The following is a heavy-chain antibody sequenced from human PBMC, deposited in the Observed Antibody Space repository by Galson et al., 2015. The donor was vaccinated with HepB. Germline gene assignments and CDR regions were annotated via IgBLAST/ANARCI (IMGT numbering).Heavy chain of an antibody. V-gene: IGHV3-48*01. CDR2: ISSGGSAT. J-gene: IGHJ4*02. CDR3: ARDPSVGEWATERDH. D-gene: IGHD1-26*01. Sequence: SLRLSCAASGFTFNTYNMNWVRQAPGKGLAWVSYISSGGSATYYADSVKGRFTISRDNAKNSLYLQMNSLTAEDTAVYYCARDPSVGEWATERDHWGQGTLVTVSS. CDR1: GFTFNTYN.